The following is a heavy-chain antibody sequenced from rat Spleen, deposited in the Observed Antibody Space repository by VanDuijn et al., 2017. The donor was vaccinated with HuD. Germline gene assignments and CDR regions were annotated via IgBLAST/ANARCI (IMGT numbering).Heavy chain of an antibody. Sequence: QVQLKESGPGLVQPSQTLSLTCTVSGFSLMDYSVHWVRQPPGKGLEWMGRMKYDGDTSYNSALKSRLSISRDTSKSQVFLKMSSLQTEDTATYYCAREFNNYNYFDYWGQGVMVTVSS. CDR2: MKYDGDT. CDR1: GFSLMDYS. J-gene: IGHJ2*01. D-gene: IGHD1-10*01. CDR3: AREFNNYNYFDY. V-gene: IGHV2S30*01.